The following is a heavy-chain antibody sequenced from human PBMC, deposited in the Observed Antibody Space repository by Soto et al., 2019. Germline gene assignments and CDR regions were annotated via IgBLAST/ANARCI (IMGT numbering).Heavy chain of an antibody. D-gene: IGHD5-12*01. CDR2: IIPIFGTA. V-gene: IGHV1-69*13. CDR1: GYTFTSYD. CDR3: AREGTDGYNYYYYYGMDV. J-gene: IGHJ6*02. Sequence: SVKVSCKASGYTFTSYDINWLRQATGQGLEWMGGIIPIFGTANYAQKFQGRVTITADESTSTAYMELSSLRSEDTAVYYCAREGTDGYNYYYYYGMDVWGQGTTVTVSS.